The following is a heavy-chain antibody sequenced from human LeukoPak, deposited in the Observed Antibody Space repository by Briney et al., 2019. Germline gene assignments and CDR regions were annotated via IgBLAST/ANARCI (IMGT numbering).Heavy chain of an antibody. CDR2: IYYSGNT. CDR1: GYSISSTNW. CDR3: ARTRIVGATIGFDY. Sequence: SETLSLTCAVSGYSISSTNWWGWIRQPPGKGLEWIGYIYYSGNTYYSPSLKSRVTMSVDTSKNQFSLKLSSVTAVDTAVYYCARTRIVGATIGFDYWGQGTLVTVSS. D-gene: IGHD1-26*01. V-gene: IGHV4-28*01. J-gene: IGHJ4*02.